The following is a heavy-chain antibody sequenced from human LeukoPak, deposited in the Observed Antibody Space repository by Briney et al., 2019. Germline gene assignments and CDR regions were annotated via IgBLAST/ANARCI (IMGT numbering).Heavy chain of an antibody. CDR3: AKTRPLDSSSWSHGDY. V-gene: IGHV3-23*01. CDR1: GFTFSSYA. J-gene: IGHJ4*02. CDR2: ISGSGDST. D-gene: IGHD6-13*01. Sequence: GGSLRLSCAASGFTFSSYAMSWVRQAPGKGLEWVSAISGSGDSTYYGDSVKGRFTISRDNSKNTLYLQMNSVRAEDTAVYYCAKTRPLDSSSWSHGDYWGQGTLVTVSS.